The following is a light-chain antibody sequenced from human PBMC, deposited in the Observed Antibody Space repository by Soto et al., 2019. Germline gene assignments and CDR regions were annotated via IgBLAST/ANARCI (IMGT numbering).Light chain of an antibody. CDR1: QGIRND. V-gene: IGKV1-17*01. J-gene: IGKJ1*01. CDR2: AAS. CDR3: QQYSTYTPRT. Sequence: DIQMTQSPSSLSASVGDRVTITCRASQGIRNDLGWYQQKPGKAPKLLIYAASSLQSGVPSRFSGSGSGTEFTLTISSLQPDDFATYYCQQYSTYTPRTFGQGTKVDIK.